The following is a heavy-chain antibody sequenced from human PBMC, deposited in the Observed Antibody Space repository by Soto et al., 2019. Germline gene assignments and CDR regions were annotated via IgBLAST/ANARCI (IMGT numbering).Heavy chain of an antibody. V-gene: IGHV3-23*01. CDR1: GFAFNSYA. CDR2: ITNSGGST. Sequence: VGSLRLSCVASGFAFNSYAMTWVRQAPGKGLEWVSTITNSGGSTYYADSVKGRFTISRDNSKNTLYMQMTTPTAEDTAIYYCTKEHDYGYYGWFDPWGQGTLVTVSS. J-gene: IGHJ5*02. CDR3: TKEHDYGYYGWFDP. D-gene: IGHD4-17*01.